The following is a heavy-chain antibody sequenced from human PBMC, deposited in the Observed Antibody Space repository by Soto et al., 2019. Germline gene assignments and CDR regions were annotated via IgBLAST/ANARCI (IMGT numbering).Heavy chain of an antibody. D-gene: IGHD1-20*01. J-gene: IGHJ6*02. Sequence: ASVKVSCKASGYTFTSYDINWVRQATGQGLEWMGWMNPNRGNTGYAQKCQGRVTMTRNTSISTAYMELSSLRSEDTAVYYCARDARANWSALASYYGMDVWGQGTTVTVSS. V-gene: IGHV1-8*01. CDR1: GYTFTSYD. CDR2: MNPNRGNT. CDR3: ARDARANWSALASYYGMDV.